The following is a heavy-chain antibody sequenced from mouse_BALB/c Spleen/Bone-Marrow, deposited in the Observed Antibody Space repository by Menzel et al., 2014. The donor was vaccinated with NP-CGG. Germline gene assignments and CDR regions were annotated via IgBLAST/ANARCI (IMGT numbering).Heavy chain of an antibody. J-gene: IGHJ4*01. CDR1: GFAFTDYY. CDR3: ARDDYYAMDY. V-gene: IGHV7-3*02. CDR2: IRNKANGYTA. Sequence: EVKLVESGGGLVQPGGSLGLSCAPSGFAFTDYYMSWVRPPPGKALEWLGFIRNKANGYTAEYSASVKGRFTISRDNSQSILYLQMNTLRAEDSAAYYCARDDYYAMDYWGQGTSVTVSS.